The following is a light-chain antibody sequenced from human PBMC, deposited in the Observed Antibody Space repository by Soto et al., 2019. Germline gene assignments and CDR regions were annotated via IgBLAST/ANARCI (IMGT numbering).Light chain of an antibody. V-gene: IGKV3-15*01. CDR2: GAS. CDR1: QSVSSN. J-gene: IGKJ4*01. CDR3: QQYGTSPLT. Sequence: EIVMTQSPATLSVSPGERATLSCRASQSVSSNLAWYQQKPGQAPRLLIYGASTRATGIPARFSGSGSGTEFTLTISSLQSEDFAVYYCQQYGTSPLTFGGGTKVESK.